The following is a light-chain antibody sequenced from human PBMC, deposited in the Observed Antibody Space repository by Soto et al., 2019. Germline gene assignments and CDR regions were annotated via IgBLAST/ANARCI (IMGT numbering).Light chain of an antibody. V-gene: IGKV3-11*01. Sequence: EIVLTQSPATLSLSPGERATRSCRASQSVSSDLAWYQQKLGQAPRLLIYDASNRATGIPARFSGSGSGTDFTLTISSLEPEDFAVYYCQQRSNWPRTFGQGTKLEIK. J-gene: IGKJ2*01. CDR1: QSVSSD. CDR2: DAS. CDR3: QQRSNWPRT.